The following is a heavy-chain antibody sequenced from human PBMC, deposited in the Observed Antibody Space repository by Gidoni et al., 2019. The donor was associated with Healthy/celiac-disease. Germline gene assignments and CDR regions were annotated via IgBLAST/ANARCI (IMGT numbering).Heavy chain of an antibody. CDR3: ARLGYLDY. V-gene: IGHV1-69*01. Sequence: QVQLVQSGAEVKKPGSSVKVSCKASGGTFSSYAIRWVRQAPGQGLEWMGGIIPIFGTANYAKKVKGRDKITADESTRTAYMELSSLRSEDTAVYYCARLGYLDYWGQGTLVTVCS. D-gene: IGHD5-18*01. CDR1: GGTFSSYA. J-gene: IGHJ4*02. CDR2: IIPIFGTA.